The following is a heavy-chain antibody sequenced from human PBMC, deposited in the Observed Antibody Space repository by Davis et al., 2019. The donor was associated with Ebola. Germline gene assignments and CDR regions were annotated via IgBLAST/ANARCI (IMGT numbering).Heavy chain of an antibody. CDR2: IYYSGST. V-gene: IGHV4-34*01. D-gene: IGHD6-13*01. Sequence: MPSETLSLTCAVYGGSFSGYYWSWIRQPPGKGLEWIGTIYYSGSTYYNPSLKSRVSISVDTSKNQVSLKLSSVTAADTAVYYCARYPGMAAAGTGYYYGMDVWGQGTTVTVSS. CDR1: GGSFSGYY. J-gene: IGHJ6*02. CDR3: ARYPGMAAAGTGYYYGMDV.